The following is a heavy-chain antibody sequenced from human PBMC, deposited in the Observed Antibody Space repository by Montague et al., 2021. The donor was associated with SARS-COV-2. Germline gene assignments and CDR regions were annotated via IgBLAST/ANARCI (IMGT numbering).Heavy chain of an antibody. CDR3: ARVQGITMIVVVIGAFDI. CDR1: GGSISSGGYY. D-gene: IGHD3-22*01. V-gene: IGHV4-31*03. Sequence: TLSLTCTVSGGSISSGGYYWSWIRQHPGKGLEWIGYIYYSGSTYYNPSLKSRVTISVDTSKNQFFLKLSSVTAADTAVYYCARVQGITMIVVVIGAFDIWGQGTMVTVSS. CDR2: IYYSGST. J-gene: IGHJ3*02.